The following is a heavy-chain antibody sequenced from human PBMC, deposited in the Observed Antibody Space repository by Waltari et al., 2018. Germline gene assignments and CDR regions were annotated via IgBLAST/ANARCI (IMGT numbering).Heavy chain of an antibody. J-gene: IGHJ4*02. CDR1: GFTFSSYW. CDR3: ATGSTSGPQAFDY. V-gene: IGHV3-NL1*01. CDR2: INSGGGRL. Sequence: VQLVESVGGLAKPGGSLRLSCAVSGFTFSSYWMNWVRQAPGKGLEWVSVINSGGGRLYNVDSVKGRFTISRDNSKNTLSPPMNSLRAEDTAVYYCATGSTSGPQAFDYWGKGVLVTVSS. D-gene: IGHD3-16*01.